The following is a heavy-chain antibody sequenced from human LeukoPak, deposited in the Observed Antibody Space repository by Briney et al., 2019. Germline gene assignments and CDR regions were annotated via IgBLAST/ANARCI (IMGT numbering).Heavy chain of an antibody. CDR1: GFTFSSYS. J-gene: IGHJ2*01. CDR2: ISSSSSYI. D-gene: IGHD4-17*01. V-gene: IGHV3-21*01. CDR3: ARGYGAERVRLWYFDL. Sequence: GGSLRLSCAASGFTFSSYSMNWVRQAPGKGLEWVSSISSSSSYIYYADSVKGRFTISRDNAKNSLYLQMNSLRAEDTAVYYCARGYGAERVRLWYFDLWGRGTLVTVSS.